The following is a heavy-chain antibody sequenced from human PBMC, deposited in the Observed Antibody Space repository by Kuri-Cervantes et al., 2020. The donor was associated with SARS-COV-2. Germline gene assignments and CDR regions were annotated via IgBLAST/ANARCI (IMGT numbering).Heavy chain of an antibody. CDR1: GGSISSSSYY. J-gene: IGHJ4*02. D-gene: IGHD3-3*01. CDR3: ARDGSHDFWSAYWDH. CDR2: IYYSGST. Sequence: GSLRLSCTVSGGSISSSSYYWGWIRQPPGKGLEWIGSIYYSGSTYYNPSLKSRVTISVDTSKNQFSLKLSSVTAADTAVYYCARDGSHDFWSAYWDHWGQGTLVTVSS. V-gene: IGHV4-39*02.